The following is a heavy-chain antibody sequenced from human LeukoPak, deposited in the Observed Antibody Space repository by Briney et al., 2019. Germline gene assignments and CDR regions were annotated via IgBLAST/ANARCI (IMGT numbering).Heavy chain of an antibody. V-gene: IGHV3-21*01. CDR3: AGAYDFWSGYPYYFDY. CDR1: GFTFSSYS. J-gene: IGHJ4*02. Sequence: GGSLRLSCAASGFTFSSYSMNWVRQAPGKGLEWVSSISSSSSYIYYADSVKGRFTIPRDNAKNSLYLQMNSLRAEDTAVYYCAGAYDFWSGYPYYFDYWGQGTLVTVSS. D-gene: IGHD3-3*01. CDR2: ISSSSSYI.